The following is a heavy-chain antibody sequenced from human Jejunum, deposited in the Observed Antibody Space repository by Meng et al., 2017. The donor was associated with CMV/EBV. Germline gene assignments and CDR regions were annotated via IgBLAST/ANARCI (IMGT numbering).Heavy chain of an antibody. CDR1: DSVSSKSVG. V-gene: IGHV6-1*01. CDR3: ARGSYSSAWVFDS. CDR2: TYYRSKWYN. Sequence: DSVSSKSVGWNWIRQSPSRGLEWLGRTYYRSKWYNDYAESVRGRTIVNPDTSKNQFSLHLNSVTPEDTAVYFCARGSYSSAWVFDSWGQGTLVTVSS. D-gene: IGHD6-19*01. J-gene: IGHJ4*02.